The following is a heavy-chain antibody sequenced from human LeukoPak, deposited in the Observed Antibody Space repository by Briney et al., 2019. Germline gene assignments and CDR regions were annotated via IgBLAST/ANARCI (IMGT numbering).Heavy chain of an antibody. J-gene: IGHJ4*02. CDR1: EFTFGSYA. CDR2: ISTSGGST. D-gene: IGHD5-18*01. V-gene: IGHV3-23*01. Sequence: GGSLRLSCAASEFTFGSYAMQWVRQAPGKGLEWVSGISTSGGSTWYSDSVKGRFTISRDNSKNTLYLQMNSLRVEDTAVYYCARDLVQLWSKDYWGQGTLVTVSS. CDR3: ARDLVQLWSKDY.